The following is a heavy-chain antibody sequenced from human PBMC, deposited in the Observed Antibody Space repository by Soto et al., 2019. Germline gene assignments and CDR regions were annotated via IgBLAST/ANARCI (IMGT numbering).Heavy chain of an antibody. D-gene: IGHD6-19*01. Sequence: ASVKVSCKASGYTFSNYYMHWVRQAPGQGLEWMGWINANSGGTTYAQKFQGRVTMTRDTSTSTAYMELSRLSSDDTAIYYCARLQIEVAGSNWGQGTLVTVSS. CDR1: GYTFSNYY. CDR3: ARLQIEVAGSN. J-gene: IGHJ4*02. CDR2: INANSGGT. V-gene: IGHV1-2*02.